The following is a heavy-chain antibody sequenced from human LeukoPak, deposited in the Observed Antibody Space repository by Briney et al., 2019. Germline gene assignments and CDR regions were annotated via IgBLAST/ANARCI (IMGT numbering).Heavy chain of an antibody. V-gene: IGHV4-39*07. CDR3: ARDYGGPEAFFDY. CDR1: GGSIKSSTYY. J-gene: IGHJ4*02. D-gene: IGHD3-10*01. Sequence: SETLSLTCSVSGGSIKSSTYYWVWIRQAPGKGLEWIGNIYYSGSIYYNPSLNSRVTISVDTSKNQFSLKLSSVTAADTAVYYCARDYGGPEAFFDYWGQGTLVTVSS. CDR2: IYYSGSI.